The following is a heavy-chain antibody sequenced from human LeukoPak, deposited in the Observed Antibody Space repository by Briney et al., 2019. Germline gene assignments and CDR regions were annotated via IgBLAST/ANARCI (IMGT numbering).Heavy chain of an antibody. CDR2: INPNSGGT. V-gene: IGHV1-2*02. CDR3: ARSSPVVVAATIDY. CDR1: GYTFTGYY. D-gene: IGHD2-15*01. J-gene: IGHJ4*02. Sequence: ASVNVSCKASGYTFTGYYMHWVRQAPGQGLEWMGWINPNSGGTNYAQKFQGRVTMTRDTSISTAYMELSRLRSDDTAVYYCARSSPVVVAATIDYWGQGTLVTVSS.